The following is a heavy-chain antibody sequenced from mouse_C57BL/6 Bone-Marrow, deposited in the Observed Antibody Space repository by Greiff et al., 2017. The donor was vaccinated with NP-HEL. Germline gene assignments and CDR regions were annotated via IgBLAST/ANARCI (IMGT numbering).Heavy chain of an antibody. Sequence: VQLVESGPGLVKPSQSLFLTCSTTGFTITSGSYWIWIRQSPGKLLEWMGYITHSGETFYNPSLQSPIAITRETSKNQFFLQMNHVTTEDAAMYYCAGGSSVYGHFDYWGRGTTLTVSS. CDR2: ITHSGET. CDR1: GFTITSGSY. CDR3: AGGSSVYGHFDY. D-gene: IGHD3-2*02. J-gene: IGHJ2*01. V-gene: IGHV12-3*01.